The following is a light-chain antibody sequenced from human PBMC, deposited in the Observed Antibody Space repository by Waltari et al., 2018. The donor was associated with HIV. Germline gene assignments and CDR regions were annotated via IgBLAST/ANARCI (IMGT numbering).Light chain of an antibody. CDR2: WAS. V-gene: IGKV4-1*01. CDR3: QQYYSSPPYT. CDR1: RTAFYTSNNKNY. Sequence: DTVMTRSPDAPALSLGEGDTVDCMASRTAFYTSNNKNYLAWYQQKPGQPPKLLIYWASMRDSVVPDRFSGSVSGTDFTLTISRLQTEDVAVYYCQQYYSSPPYTFGQGTKLEIK. J-gene: IGKJ2*01.